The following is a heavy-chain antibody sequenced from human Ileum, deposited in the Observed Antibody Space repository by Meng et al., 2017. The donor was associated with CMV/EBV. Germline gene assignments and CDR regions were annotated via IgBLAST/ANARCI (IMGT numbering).Heavy chain of an antibody. CDR1: GYTFTTYY. V-gene: IGHV1-2*02. J-gene: IGHJ4*02. D-gene: IGHD6-13*01. CDR3: AKVTAGTVAFDY. Sequence: QVQPVQSGAEVKKPGASVKVSCKTSGYTFTTYYIHWVRQAPRQGLEWMGWIDPKSGGTDYAQNFQGRVTMTGDTSISTAYMELSSLRSDDTAVYYCAKVTAGTVAFDYWGQGTLVTVSS. CDR2: IDPKSGGT.